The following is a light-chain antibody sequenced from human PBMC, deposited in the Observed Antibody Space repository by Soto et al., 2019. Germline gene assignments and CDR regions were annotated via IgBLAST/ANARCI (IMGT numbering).Light chain of an antibody. CDR3: QQYGSLPYT. V-gene: IGKV3-20*01. CDR2: GAS. J-gene: IGKJ2*01. CDR1: QSVSSSY. Sequence: EIVLTQSPGTLSLSPGERATLSCRASQSVSSSYLVWYLQKPGQAPRLLIYGASSRATGIPGRFSGSGSGTDFTLTISRLEPEDFAVYYCQQYGSLPYTFGQGTKVEIK.